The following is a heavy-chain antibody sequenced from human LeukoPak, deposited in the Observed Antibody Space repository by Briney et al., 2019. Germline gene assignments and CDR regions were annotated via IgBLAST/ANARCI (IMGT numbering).Heavy chain of an antibody. CDR3: ASDASGSTPAVFDF. V-gene: IGHV4-59*01. J-gene: IGHJ3*01. CDR2: IYYNGST. CDR1: DGSINSYY. Sequence: SETLSLTCSVSDGSINSYYWNWIRRPPGKGLEWIGYIYYNGSTNYNPSLKSRVTISVDTSKNQFSLNLISVTAADTAVYYCASDASGSTPAVFDFWGQGTMVTVSS. D-gene: IGHD1-26*01.